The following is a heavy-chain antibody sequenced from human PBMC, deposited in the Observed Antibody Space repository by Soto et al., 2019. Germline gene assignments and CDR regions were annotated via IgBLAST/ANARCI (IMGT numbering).Heavy chain of an antibody. CDR1: CSSVTSGSYY. V-gene: IGHV4-61*01. D-gene: IGHD3-22*01. CDR2: IYYSGST. J-gene: IGHJ4*02. CDR3: ASIDSSGYYAFDY. Sequence: SETLSLARTVSCSSVTSGSYYWSWIRQPPGKGLEWIGYIYYSGSTNYNPSLKSRVTISVDTSKNQFSLKLSSVTAADTAVYYCASIDSSGYYAFDYWGQGTLVTVSS.